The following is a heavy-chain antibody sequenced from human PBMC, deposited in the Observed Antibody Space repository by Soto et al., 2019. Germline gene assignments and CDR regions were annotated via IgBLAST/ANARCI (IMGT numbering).Heavy chain of an antibody. CDR3: AKDGLVVVPTALYYYYYYMDV. V-gene: IGHV3-23*01. Sequence: GGSLRLSCAASGFTFSSYAMSWVRQAPGKGLEWVSAITGSGGSTYYADSVKGRFTISRDNSKNTLYLQMNSLRAEDTAIYYCAKDGLVVVPTALYYYYYYMDVWGKGTTVTV. CDR1: GFTFSSYA. D-gene: IGHD2-2*01. J-gene: IGHJ6*03. CDR2: ITGSGGST.